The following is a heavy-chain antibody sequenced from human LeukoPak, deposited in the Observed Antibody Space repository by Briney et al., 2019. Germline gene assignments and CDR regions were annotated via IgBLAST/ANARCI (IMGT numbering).Heavy chain of an antibody. D-gene: IGHD1-1*01. Sequence: PGGSLRLSCAASGSTVSSNYMSWVRQAPGKGLEWVSVIYSGGSTYYADSVKGRFTISRDNSKNTLYLQMNNLRAEDTAVYYCARGGTTAVDFDYWGQGTLVTVSS. CDR1: GSTVSSNY. CDR3: ARGGTTAVDFDY. V-gene: IGHV3-53*01. CDR2: IYSGGST. J-gene: IGHJ4*02.